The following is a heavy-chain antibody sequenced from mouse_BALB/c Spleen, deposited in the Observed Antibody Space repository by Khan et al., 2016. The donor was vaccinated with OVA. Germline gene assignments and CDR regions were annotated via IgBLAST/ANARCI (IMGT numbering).Heavy chain of an antibody. V-gene: IGHV2-6-4*01. CDR2: IWGGGGT. D-gene: IGHD2-12*01. CDR3: ARAYYCYDGYYAMDY. J-gene: IGHJ4*01. CDR1: GFSLSRYN. Sequence: QVQLKQSGPGLVAPSQSLSITCTVSGFSLSRYNIHWVRQPPGKGLEWLGMIWGGGGTDYNSTLKIRLSISKDNSKSQVFLKMNSLQTDDTAMYYCARAYYCYDGYYAMDYWGEGTSVTVSS.